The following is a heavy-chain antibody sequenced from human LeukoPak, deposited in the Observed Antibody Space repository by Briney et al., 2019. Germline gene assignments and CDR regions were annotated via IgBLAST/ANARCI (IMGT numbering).Heavy chain of an antibody. J-gene: IGHJ5*02. D-gene: IGHD3-22*01. CDR1: GGSFSGYY. V-gene: IGHV4-59*08. CDR3: ARRDFYYDSSGYYRSDWFDP. CDR2: IYYSGST. Sequence: SETLSLTCAVYGGSFSGYYWSWIRQPPGKGLEWIGYIYYSGSTNYNPSLKSRVTISVDTSKNQFSLKLSSVTAADTAVYYCARRDFYYDSSGYYRSDWFDPWGQGTLVTVSS.